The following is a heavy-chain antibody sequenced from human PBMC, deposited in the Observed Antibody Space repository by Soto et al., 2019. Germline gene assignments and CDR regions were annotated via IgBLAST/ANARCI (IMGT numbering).Heavy chain of an antibody. CDR2: IWYDGSNK. CDR1: GFTFSSYG. V-gene: IGHV3-33*01. Sequence: GGSLRLSCAASGFTFSSYGMHWVRQAPGKGLEWVAVIWYDGSNKYYADSVKGRFTISRDNSKNTLYLQMNSLRAEDTAVYYCARPRWGSGSLLGFWGQGTLVTVSS. CDR3: ARPRWGSGSLLGF. D-gene: IGHD3-10*01. J-gene: IGHJ4*02.